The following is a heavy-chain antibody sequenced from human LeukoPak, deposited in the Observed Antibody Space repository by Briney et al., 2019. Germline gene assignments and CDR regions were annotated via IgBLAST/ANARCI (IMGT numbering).Heavy chain of an antibody. D-gene: IGHD1-26*01. V-gene: IGHV4-59*06. CDR2: IYYSGST. CDR3: ARVFGGELLDFDY. J-gene: IGHJ4*02. CDR1: GGSISSYY. Sequence: SETLSLTCTVPGGSISSYYWSWIRQPPGKGLEWIGYIYYSGSTYYNPSLKSRVTISVDTSKNQFSLKLSSVTAADTAVYYCARVFGGELLDFDYWGQGTLVTVSS.